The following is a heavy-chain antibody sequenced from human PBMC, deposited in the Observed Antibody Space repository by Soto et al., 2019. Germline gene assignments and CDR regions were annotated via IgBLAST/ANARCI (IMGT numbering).Heavy chain of an antibody. J-gene: IGHJ4*02. V-gene: IGHV4-39*01. CDR3: ARHYSSGWDYFDY. CDR1: GGSIGTRTYY. D-gene: IGHD6-19*01. Sequence: SETVSLTCNVSGGSIGTRTYYWAWIRQPPGKGLEWIGSLYYSGSTYYNPSLKSRVTISVDTSKNQFSLKVTSVTAADTAVYYCARHYSSGWDYFDYWGQGTLVTVSS. CDR2: LYYSGST.